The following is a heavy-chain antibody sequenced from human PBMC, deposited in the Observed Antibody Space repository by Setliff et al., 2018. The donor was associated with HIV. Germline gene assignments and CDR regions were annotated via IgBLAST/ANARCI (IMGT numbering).Heavy chain of an antibody. CDR2: IKSKTDGATT. Sequence: GGSLRLSCAASGFTFTNTWMSWVRQAPGKGLEWIGHIKSKTDGATTDYAAPVKGRFTILRDDSNNTLYLQMNSLKTEDTAVYYCISLYLGYWGQGALVTVSS. CDR3: ISLYLGY. D-gene: IGHD2-8*01. J-gene: IGHJ4*02. V-gene: IGHV3-15*01. CDR1: GFTFTNTW.